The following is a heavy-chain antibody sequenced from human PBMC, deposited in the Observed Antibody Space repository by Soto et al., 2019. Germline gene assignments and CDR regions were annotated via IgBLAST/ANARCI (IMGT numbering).Heavy chain of an antibody. CDR1: GYTFTGYY. CDR2: INPNSGGT. CDR3: ARAPLLYCGGDCYSDLYYFDY. V-gene: IGHV1-2*04. Sequence: ASVKVSCKASGYTFTGYYMYWVRQAPGQGLEWMGWINPNSGGTNYAQKFQGWVTMTRDTSISTAYMELSRLRSDDTAVYYCARAPLLYCGGDCYSDLYYFDYWGQGTLVTVSS. D-gene: IGHD2-21*02. J-gene: IGHJ4*02.